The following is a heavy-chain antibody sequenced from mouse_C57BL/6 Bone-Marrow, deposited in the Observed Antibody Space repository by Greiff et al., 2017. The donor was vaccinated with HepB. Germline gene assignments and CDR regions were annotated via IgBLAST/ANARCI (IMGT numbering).Heavy chain of an antibody. J-gene: IGHJ3*01. CDR1: GYTFTDYE. V-gene: IGHV1-15*01. CDR2: IDPETGGT. CDR3: TRSDDGYYRYWFAY. D-gene: IGHD2-3*01. Sequence: VQGVESGAELVRPGASVTLSCKASGYTFTDYEMHWVKQTPVHGLEWIGAIDPETGGTAYNQKFKGKAILTADKSSSTAYMALRSLTSEDSAVYYCTRSDDGYYRYWFAYWGQGTLVTVSA.